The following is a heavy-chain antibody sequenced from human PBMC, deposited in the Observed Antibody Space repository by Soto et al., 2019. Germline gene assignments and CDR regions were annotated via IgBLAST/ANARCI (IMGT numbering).Heavy chain of an antibody. Sequence: GGSLRLSCAASGFTFDDYAMHWVRQAPGKGLEWVSGISWNSGSIGYADSVKGRFTISRDNAKNSLYVQMNSLRAEDTALYYCAREETAWPLAYGLDVWGQGTTVTVSS. CDR2: ISWNSGSI. V-gene: IGHV3-9*01. D-gene: IGHD2-21*02. CDR1: GFTFDDYA. J-gene: IGHJ6*02. CDR3: AREETAWPLAYGLDV.